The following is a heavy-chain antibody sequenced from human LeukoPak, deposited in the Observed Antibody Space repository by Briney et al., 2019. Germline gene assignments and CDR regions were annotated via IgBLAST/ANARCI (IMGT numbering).Heavy chain of an antibody. J-gene: IGHJ4*02. D-gene: IGHD5-12*01. CDR2: INPNGGGT. CDR1: GYTFNRYY. V-gene: IGHV1-2*02. CDR3: ARYSGYDPFDY. Sequence: EASVTVSCQASGYTFNRYYMHWVRQAPGQGLTWMGWINPNGGGTNYAQKFQGRVTKTRDTSISTAYMELSRLRSDDTAVYYCARYSGYDPFDYWGQGTLVTVSS.